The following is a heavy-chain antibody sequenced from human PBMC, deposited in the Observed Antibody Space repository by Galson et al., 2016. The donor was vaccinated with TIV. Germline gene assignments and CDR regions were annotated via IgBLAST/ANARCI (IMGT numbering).Heavy chain of an antibody. D-gene: IGHD6-13*01. Sequence: SVKVSCKASGYSFTSYGISWLRQALGQGPEWMGWISTNNGERKYVQKFQARVIMTTDASTTTAFMELRNLKADDTAVYYCARGRYSNSGMDVWGQGTTVTVSS. J-gene: IGHJ6*02. CDR1: GYSFTSYG. CDR2: ISTNNGER. V-gene: IGHV1-18*01. CDR3: ARGRYSNSGMDV.